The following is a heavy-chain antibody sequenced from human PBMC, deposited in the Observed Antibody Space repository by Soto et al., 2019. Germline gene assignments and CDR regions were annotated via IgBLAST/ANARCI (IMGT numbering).Heavy chain of an antibody. J-gene: IGHJ4*02. CDR1: GFTFSSYA. CDR3: VKGKGQWPAPPGSDYFDY. D-gene: IGHD6-19*01. V-gene: IGHV3-23*01. Sequence: PGGSLRLSCAASGFTFSSYAMSWVRQAPGKGLEWVSAISGSGGSTYYADSVKGRFTISRDNSKNTLYLQMNSLRAEDTAVYYCVKGKGQWPAPPGSDYFDYWGQGTLVTVSS. CDR2: ISGSGGST.